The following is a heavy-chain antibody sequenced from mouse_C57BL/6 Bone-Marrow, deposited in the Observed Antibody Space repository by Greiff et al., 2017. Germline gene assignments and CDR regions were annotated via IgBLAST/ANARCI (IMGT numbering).Heavy chain of an antibody. J-gene: IGHJ4*01. D-gene: IGHD2-5*01. V-gene: IGHV5-6*01. CDR2: ISSGGSYT. Sequence: EVQGVESGGDLVKPGGSLKLSCAASGFTFSSYGMSWVRQTPDKRLEWVATISSGGSYTYYPDSVKGRFTISRDNAKNTLYLQMSSLKSEDTAMYYCARQGLRYSNYDAMDYWGQGTSVTVSS. CDR1: GFTFSSYG. CDR3: ARQGLRYSNYDAMDY.